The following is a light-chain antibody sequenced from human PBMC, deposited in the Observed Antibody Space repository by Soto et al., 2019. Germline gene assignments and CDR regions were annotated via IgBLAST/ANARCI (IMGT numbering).Light chain of an antibody. CDR2: NAS. V-gene: IGKV1-5*03. CDR3: QQYNNLPWT. J-gene: IGKJ1*01. CDR1: QSISSW. Sequence: DIQMTQSPSILSASVGDRVTLTCRASQSISSWLAWYQQKPGKAPKLLIYNASNRDSGIPARFSGSGSGTEFTLTISSLQPGDIATYYCQQYNNLPWTFGQGTKVDIK.